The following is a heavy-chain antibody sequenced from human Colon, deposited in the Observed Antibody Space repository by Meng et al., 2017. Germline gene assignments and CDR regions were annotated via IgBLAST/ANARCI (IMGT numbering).Heavy chain of an antibody. Sequence: GESLKISCITSGFTFGDDAMSWFRQAPGKGLEWVGLIRSKTYGGKTEYAASVKGRFIISRDDSKSIAYLKMNSLETEDSAVYYCTRDRLTGSYYADYWGQGTLVTVSS. CDR1: GFTFGDDA. J-gene: IGHJ4*02. V-gene: IGHV3-49*03. CDR2: IRSKTYGGKT. D-gene: IGHD1-26*01. CDR3: TRDRLTGSYYADY.